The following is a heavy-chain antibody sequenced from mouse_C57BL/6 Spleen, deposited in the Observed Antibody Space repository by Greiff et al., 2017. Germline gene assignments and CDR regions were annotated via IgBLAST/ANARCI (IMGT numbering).Heavy chain of an antibody. Sequence: VKLQQPGAELVKPGASVKVSCKASGYTFTSYWMHWVKQRPGQGLEWIGRIHPSDSDTNYNQKFKGKATLTVDKSSSTAYMQLSSLTSEDSAVYYGAIRRGYYDYDEGGAFAYWGQGTLVTVSA. D-gene: IGHD2-4*01. V-gene: IGHV1-74*01. CDR3: AIRRGYYDYDEGGAFAY. CDR1: GYTFTSYW. J-gene: IGHJ3*01. CDR2: IHPSDSDT.